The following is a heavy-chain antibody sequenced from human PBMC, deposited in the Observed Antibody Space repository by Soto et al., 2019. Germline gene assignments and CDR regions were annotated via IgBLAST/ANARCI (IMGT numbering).Heavy chain of an antibody. CDR1: GFTFSSYG. CDR3: ARVKEPFLTGYLGYYYYYGMDV. Sequence: GGSLRLSCAASGFTFSSYGMHWVRRAPGKGLEWVAVIWYDGSNKYYADSVKGRFTISRDNSKNTLYLQMNSLRAEDTAVYYCARVKEPFLTGYLGYYYYYGMDVWGQGTTVTVSS. CDR2: IWYDGSNK. D-gene: IGHD3-9*01. J-gene: IGHJ6*02. V-gene: IGHV3-33*01.